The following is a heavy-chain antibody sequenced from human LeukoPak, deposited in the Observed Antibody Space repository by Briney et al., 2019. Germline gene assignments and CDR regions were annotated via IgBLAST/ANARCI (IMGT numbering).Heavy chain of an antibody. Sequence: GALRLSCAASGFTFSSYAMSWVRQAPGKGLEWVSAISGSGGSTYYADSVKGRFTISRDNSKNTLYLQMNSLRAEDTAVYYCAKDKVVHGGYGYLDYWGQGTLVTVSS. CDR3: AKDKVVHGGYGYLDY. CDR1: GFTFSSYA. CDR2: ISGSGGST. V-gene: IGHV3-23*01. D-gene: IGHD5-12*01. J-gene: IGHJ4*02.